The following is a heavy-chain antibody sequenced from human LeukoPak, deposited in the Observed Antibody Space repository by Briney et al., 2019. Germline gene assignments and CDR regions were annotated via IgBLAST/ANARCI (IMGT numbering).Heavy chain of an antibody. CDR2: IHYIGST. D-gene: IGHD3-9*01. V-gene: IGHV4-59*01. CDR3: ARDRYELLTGYTHAFDI. Sequence: TSETLSLTCSVSGGSISNSYWSWIRQPPGKGLEWIGYIHYIGSTNYNPSLKSRVTISVDMPKNQISLNLSSVTAADTAVYYCARDRYELLTGYTHAFDIWGQGTMVTVSS. CDR1: GGSISNSY. J-gene: IGHJ3*02.